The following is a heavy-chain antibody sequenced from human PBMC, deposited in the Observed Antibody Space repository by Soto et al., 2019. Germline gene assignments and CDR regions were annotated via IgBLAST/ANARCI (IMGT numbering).Heavy chain of an antibody. J-gene: IGHJ4*02. CDR3: ARHVPALSYCISTSCPLVY. D-gene: IGHD2-2*01. V-gene: IGHV4-39*01. CDR2: IYYSGST. Sequence: QLQLQESGPGLVKPSETLSLTCTVSGGSISSSSYYWGWIRQPPGKGLEWIGSIYYSGSTYYNPSLKSRATISVDTSKNQFSLKLSSVTAADTAVYYCARHVPALSYCISTSCPLVYWGQGTLVTVSS. CDR1: GGSISSSSYY.